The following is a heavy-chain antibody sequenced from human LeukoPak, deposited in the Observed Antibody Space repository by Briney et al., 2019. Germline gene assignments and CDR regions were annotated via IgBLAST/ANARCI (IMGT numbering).Heavy chain of an antibody. Sequence: GGSLRLSCAASGFTFTSAWMSWVRQAPGKGLEWVGRIKGKTAAGAPDYVASVKGRFTISRDDSKNTLFLQMNSLRAEDTAVYYCAKGTWSAYLFDYWGQGTLVTVSS. CDR2: IKGKTAAGAP. CDR3: AKGTWSAYLFDY. D-gene: IGHD3-3*01. J-gene: IGHJ4*02. V-gene: IGHV3-15*01. CDR1: GFTFTSAW.